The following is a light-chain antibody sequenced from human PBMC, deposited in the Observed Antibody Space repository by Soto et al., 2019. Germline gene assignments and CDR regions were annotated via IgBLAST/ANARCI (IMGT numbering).Light chain of an antibody. V-gene: IGLV4-69*01. CDR1: SGHNNYA. CDR2: LKSDGSH. J-gene: IGLJ2*01. Sequence: QLVLTQSPSASASLGASVKLTCTLSSGHNNYAIAWHQQQPEKGPRYLMKLKSDGSHNKGDGVPDRFSGSSSGAERYLTISRLQSEDEADYYCQTWDSGIRVFGGGTKLTVL. CDR3: QTWDSGIRV.